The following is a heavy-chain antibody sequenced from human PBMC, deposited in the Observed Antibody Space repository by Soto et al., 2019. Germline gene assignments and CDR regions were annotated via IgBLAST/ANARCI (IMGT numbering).Heavy chain of an antibody. CDR2: ISSGSATT. CDR3: ATVPFYPSWGMDV. J-gene: IGHJ6*02. D-gene: IGHD3-16*01. CDR1: GFTFSSYT. V-gene: IGHV3-23*01. Sequence: EVQLLESGGGRVQPGGSLRLSCAASGFTFSSYTMTWVRQAPRKGLEWVSGISSGSATTFYADSVKGRFSISRDNSKNTLFLQMTNLPVEDTAVYYCATVPFYPSWGMDVWGQGTTVTVSS.